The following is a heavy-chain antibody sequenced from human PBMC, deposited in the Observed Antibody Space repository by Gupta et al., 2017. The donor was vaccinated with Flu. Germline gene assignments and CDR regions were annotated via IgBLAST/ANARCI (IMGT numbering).Heavy chain of an antibody. J-gene: IGHJ6*02. CDR2: ISGSGGST. Sequence: QAPGKGLEWVATISGSGGSTSYADSVKGRFTISRDNSKNTVYLQMNSLRAEDTAVYYCAKDRPFYYYYFGMGVWGQGTTVTVSS. V-gene: IGHV3-23*01. CDR3: AKDRPFYYYYFGMGV.